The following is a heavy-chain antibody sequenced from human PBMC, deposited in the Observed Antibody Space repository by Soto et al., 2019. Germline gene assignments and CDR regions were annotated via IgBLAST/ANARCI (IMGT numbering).Heavy chain of an antibody. Sequence: EVQLVESGGGLVQPGGSLRLSCAASGFTFRSYWMSWVRQAPGKALECVANIKQDGRETYYVDSVKGRFTLSRDNANSALYLQMDSLGAEDTAVYYCARGTSHYNYVHVWYWGQGTHVIVSS. CDR2: IKQDGRET. D-gene: IGHD3-16*01. V-gene: IGHV3-7*03. J-gene: IGHJ4*02. CDR1: GFTFRSYW. CDR3: ARGTSHYNYVHVWY.